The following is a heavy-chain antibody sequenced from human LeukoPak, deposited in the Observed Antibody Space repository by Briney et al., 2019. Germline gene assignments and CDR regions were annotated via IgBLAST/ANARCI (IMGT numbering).Heavy chain of an antibody. V-gene: IGHV3-30*18. Sequence: PGRSLRLSCAASGFIFSTHGMHWVRQAPAKGLEWVSLISYDGSTKYYADSVEGRFTISRDNSKSTLYLQLNSLRVEDTAVYYGAKDRHFYGAGTYYNLDYWGQGTLVTVSS. CDR2: ISYDGSTK. J-gene: IGHJ4*02. CDR3: AKDRHFYGAGTYYNLDY. D-gene: IGHD3-10*01. CDR1: GFIFSTHG.